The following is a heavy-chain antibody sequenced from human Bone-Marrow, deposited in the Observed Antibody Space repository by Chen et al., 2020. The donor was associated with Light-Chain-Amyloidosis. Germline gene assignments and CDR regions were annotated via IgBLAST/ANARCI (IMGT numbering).Heavy chain of an antibody. CDR2: IRSNYYGGTT. CDR1: GFSLNDYA. J-gene: IGHJ3*01. V-gene: IGHV3-49*05. D-gene: IGHD1-26*01. CDR3: APGGPIAHGFDS. Sequence: EVQVVESGGGLVKPGRSLRLFCTGSGFSLNDYAVSWFRQAPGKGLEWVSFIRSNYYGGTTEYAPSVKGRFTNARDGSKSIAYFEMTGLKGEDTAVYFCAPGGPIAHGFDSWGQGTVVTVSS.